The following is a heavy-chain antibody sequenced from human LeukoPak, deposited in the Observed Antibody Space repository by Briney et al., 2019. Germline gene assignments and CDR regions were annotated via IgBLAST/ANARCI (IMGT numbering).Heavy chain of an antibody. D-gene: IGHD4/OR15-4a*01. J-gene: IGHJ4*02. CDR1: GGSISSGGYY. V-gene: IGHV4-31*03. CDR2: IYYSGST. CDR3: AREREIVYGGLDY. Sequence: SETLSLTCTVSGGSISSGGYYWSWIRQHPGKGLEWIGYIYYSGSTYYNPSLKSRVTISVDTSMNQFSLKLSSVTAADTAVYYCAREREIVYGGLDYWGQGTLVTVSS.